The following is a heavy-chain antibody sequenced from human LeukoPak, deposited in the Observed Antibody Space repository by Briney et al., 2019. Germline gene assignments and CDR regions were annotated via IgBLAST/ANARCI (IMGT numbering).Heavy chain of an antibody. CDR2: INSDGSNT. D-gene: IGHD6-19*01. CDR1: GFAFSTYW. V-gene: IGHV3-74*01. CDR3: ARKGEQWLVLDY. Sequence: GGSLRLSCAASGFAFSTYWMHWVRQAPGKGLVWVSRINSDGSNTVYADSVKGRFIISRDNAKNTLYLQMNNLRAEDTALYYCARKGEQWLVLDYWGQGTLVTVSS. J-gene: IGHJ4*02.